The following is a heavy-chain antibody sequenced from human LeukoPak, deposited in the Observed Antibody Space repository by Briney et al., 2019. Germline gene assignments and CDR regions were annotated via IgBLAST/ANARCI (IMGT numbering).Heavy chain of an antibody. CDR1: GGSISSGGYY. D-gene: IGHD3-10*01. CDR3: ARSGYYASGTYYNVDY. V-gene: IGHV4-30-4*08. J-gene: IGHJ4*02. CDR2: VYYSGST. Sequence: PSETLSLTCTVSGGSISSGGYYWSWIRHHPGKGLGWIGYVYYSGSTYYNTSLKSRVTISVDKSTNQCSLNLSSVTATDTAVYYCARSGYYASGTYYNVDYWGQGTLVTVSS.